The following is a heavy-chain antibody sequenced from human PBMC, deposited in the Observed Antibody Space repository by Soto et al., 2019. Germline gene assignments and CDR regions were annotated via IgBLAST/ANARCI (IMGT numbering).Heavy chain of an antibody. CDR2: ISGSGGRT. CDR1: EFTFSSYA. V-gene: IGHV3-23*01. Sequence: GGSLRLSCAASEFTFSSYAMSWVRQAPGKGLEWVSAISGSGGRTYYADSAKGRFTISRDNSRNTLHLQMNSLRVEDTAVYYCAKTLLSTSWYGLHDYVSQGTLVTVSS. J-gene: IGHJ4*02. D-gene: IGHD6-13*01. CDR3: AKTLLSTSWYGLHDY.